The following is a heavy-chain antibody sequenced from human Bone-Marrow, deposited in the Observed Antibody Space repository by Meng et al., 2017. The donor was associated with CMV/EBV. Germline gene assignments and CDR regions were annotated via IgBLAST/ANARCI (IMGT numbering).Heavy chain of an antibody. CDR3: ARDRGGYYDSSGYYYTYFDY. D-gene: IGHD3-22*01. CDR2: ISYDGSNK. V-gene: IGHV3-30*04. CDR1: GFTFSSYA. J-gene: IGHJ4*02. Sequence: GESLKISCAASGFTFSSYAMHWVRQAPGKGLEWVAVISYDGSNKYYADSVKGRFTISRDNSKNTLYLQMNSLRAEDTAVYYCARDRGGYYDSSGYYYTYFDYWGQGTRVTGSS.